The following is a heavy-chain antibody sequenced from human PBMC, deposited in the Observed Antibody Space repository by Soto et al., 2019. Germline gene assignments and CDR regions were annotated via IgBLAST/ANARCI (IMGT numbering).Heavy chain of an antibody. CDR2: IYHSGST. CDR3: ARVNGRASYYGSGSYYYFDY. CDR1: GYSISSGYY. J-gene: IGHJ4*02. D-gene: IGHD3-10*01. V-gene: IGHV4-38-2*02. Sequence: SETLSLTCTVSGYSISSGYYWGWIRQPPGKGLEWIGSIYHSGSTYYNPSLKSRVTISVDTSKNQFSLKLSSVTAADTAVYYCARVNGRASYYGSGSYYYFDYWGQGTLVTVSS.